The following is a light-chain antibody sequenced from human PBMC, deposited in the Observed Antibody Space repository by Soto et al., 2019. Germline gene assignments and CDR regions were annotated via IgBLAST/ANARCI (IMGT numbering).Light chain of an antibody. CDR3: QQYSSWALT. CDR2: GAS. J-gene: IGKJ4*01. CDR1: QSISTN. V-gene: IGKV3-15*01. Sequence: EIVMTQSPATLSVSPGERATLSCRAGQSISTNLAWYQQKPGQAPRLLIYGASSRATGIPARVSGSGSGTDITYSISRQQSEDFATYYCQQYSSWALTFGGGTKVEIE.